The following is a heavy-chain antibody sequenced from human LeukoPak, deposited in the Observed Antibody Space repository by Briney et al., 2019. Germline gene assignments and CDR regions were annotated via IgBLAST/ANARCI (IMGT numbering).Heavy chain of an antibody. V-gene: IGHV3-74*01. D-gene: IGHD5-24*01. CDR3: ARDGDGYNFDF. J-gene: IGHJ4*02. Sequence: GGSLRLSCAASGFAFSNYWMHWVRQVPGKGLVWLSRITRDGSYANYADSVKGRFTFSRDNARNTLYLQMNSLRAEDTAVYYCARDGDGYNFDFWGQGALVTVSS. CDR1: GFAFSNYW. CDR2: ITRDGSYA.